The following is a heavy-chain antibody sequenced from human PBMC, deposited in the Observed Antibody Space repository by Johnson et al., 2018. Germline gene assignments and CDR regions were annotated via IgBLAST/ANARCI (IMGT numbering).Heavy chain of an antibody. V-gene: IGHV3-33*01. CDR3: ARDLGTTNYFFDY. CDR2: IWYDGSKK. Sequence: QVQLVESGGGVVQPGRSLRLSCAVSGFTFSRYGMHWVRQAPGKGLEWVAVIWYDGSKKYYADSVKGRFTISRDDSKNTLYLQMNSLRAEDTAVYYCARDLGTTNYFFDYWGQGTLVTVSS. CDR1: GFTFSRYG. D-gene: IGHD7-27*01. J-gene: IGHJ4*02.